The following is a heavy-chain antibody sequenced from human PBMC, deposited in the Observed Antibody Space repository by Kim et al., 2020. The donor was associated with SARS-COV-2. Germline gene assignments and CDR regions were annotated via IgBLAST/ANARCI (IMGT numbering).Heavy chain of an antibody. Sequence: GGSLRLSCAASGFTFSNFWMSWVRQAPGKGLEWVANIKQDGGETYYVDSVKGRFTISRDNAKNSLYLQMNSLRAEDTAVYYCARVVTGYYDSSDYYYFLQPKDYYCDYWGQGTLVTVSS. CDR2: IKQDGGET. CDR3: ARVVTGYYDSSDYYYFLQPKDYYCDY. V-gene: IGHV3-7*01. J-gene: IGHJ4*02. D-gene: IGHD3-22*01. CDR1: GFTFSNFW.